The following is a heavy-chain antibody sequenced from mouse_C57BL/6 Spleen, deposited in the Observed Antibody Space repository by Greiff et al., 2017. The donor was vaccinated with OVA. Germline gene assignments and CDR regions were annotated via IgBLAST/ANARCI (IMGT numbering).Heavy chain of an antibody. CDR2: IDPSDSYT. J-gene: IGHJ4*01. CDR1: GYTFTSYW. D-gene: IGHD2-2*01. CDR3: ARGVTTGTY. Sequence: VQLQQSGAELVKPGASVKLSCKASGYTFTSYWMQWVKQRPGQGLEWIGEIDPSDSYTNYNQKFKGKATLTVDTSSSTAYMQLSSLTSEDSAVYYCARGVTTGTYWGQGTSVTVSS. V-gene: IGHV1-50*01.